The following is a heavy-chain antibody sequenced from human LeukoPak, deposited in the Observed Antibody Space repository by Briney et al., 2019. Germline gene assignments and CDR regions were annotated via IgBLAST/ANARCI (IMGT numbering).Heavy chain of an antibody. CDR3: ARESYYGSGSVFPFDY. CDR1: GGSISSSSYY. Sequence: PSETLSLTCTVSGGSISSSSYYWGRIRQPPGKGLEWIGSIYYSGSTYYNPSLKSRVTISVDTSKNQFSLKLSSVTAADTAVYYCARESYYGSGSVFPFDYWGQGTLVTVSS. J-gene: IGHJ4*02. V-gene: IGHV4-39*07. CDR2: IYYSGST. D-gene: IGHD3-10*01.